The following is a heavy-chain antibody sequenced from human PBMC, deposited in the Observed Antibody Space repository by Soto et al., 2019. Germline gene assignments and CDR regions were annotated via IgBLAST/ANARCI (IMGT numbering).Heavy chain of an antibody. CDR3: VRRYDPYYFDY. CDR2: FYDGGST. J-gene: IGHJ4*02. V-gene: IGHV4-34*01. CDR1: GESLNYFY. Sequence: PSETLSLTCAVYGESLNYFYWSWIRQAPGRGLEWIGEFYDGGSTNYNPSVKSRVTISAARSSNQFSLRMTDMDPVDTATYSCVRRYDPYYFDYWGQGTLVTVSS. D-gene: IGHD1-1*01.